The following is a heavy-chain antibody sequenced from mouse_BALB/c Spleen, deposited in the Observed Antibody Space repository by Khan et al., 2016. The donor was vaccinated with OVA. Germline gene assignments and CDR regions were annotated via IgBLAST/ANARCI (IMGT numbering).Heavy chain of an antibody. CDR3: ARDDGYSLFAY. J-gene: IGHJ3*01. D-gene: IGHD2-3*01. CDR2: VSTSYGNT. V-gene: IGHV1S137*01. Sequence: QVQLQQSGPELVRPGVSVKISCKGPDYTFTDYPMHWVQQSHVMSLEWIGAVSTSYGNTNYNQKFKGKAIMTVDKSSSTAYLELARLTSEDSAIYYCARDDGYSLFAYWGQGTLVTVSA. CDR1: DYTFTDYP.